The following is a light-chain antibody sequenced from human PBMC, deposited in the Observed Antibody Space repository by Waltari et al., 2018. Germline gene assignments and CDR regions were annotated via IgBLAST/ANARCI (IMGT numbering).Light chain of an antibody. CDR1: SSDVGDYNY. Sequence: QSALTQPASVSGSPGQSITISCTGTSSDVGDYNYVSWYQQHPGKAPKLMIYEVSNRPSGVSKRFPGCVSGTTASLTISGLQAEDEADYYGSSYTSSSTWVFGGGTKLTVL. J-gene: IGLJ3*02. V-gene: IGLV2-14*01. CDR2: EVS. CDR3: SSYTSSSTWV.